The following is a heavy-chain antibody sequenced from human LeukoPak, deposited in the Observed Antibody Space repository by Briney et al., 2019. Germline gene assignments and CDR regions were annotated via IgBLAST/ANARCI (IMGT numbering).Heavy chain of an antibody. CDR1: GGSMSNYH. CDR3: ARDHVAVSSTTSFFDY. V-gene: IGHV4-4*07. J-gene: IGHJ4*02. Sequence: SETLSLSCTVSGGSMSNYHWTWIRQPPGEGLEWIGRIYTNGHTNYSPSLRSRVTMSVDTSKNQFSLKVRFVTAADTAVYFCARDHVAVSSTTSFFDYWGQGILVTVSS. D-gene: IGHD2-2*01. CDR2: IYTNGHT.